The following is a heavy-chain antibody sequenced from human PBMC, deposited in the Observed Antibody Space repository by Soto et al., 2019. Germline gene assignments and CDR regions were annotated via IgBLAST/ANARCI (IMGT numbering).Heavy chain of an antibody. J-gene: IGHJ4*02. CDR1: GGSLTSNSYY. V-gene: IGHV4-39*01. CDR3: ARRSTVTYDY. Sequence: QLQLQESGPELVKPSVTLSLNCTVSGGSLTSNSYYWGWIRQPPGKGLEWIGSFYYSQSTYFNPSLKSRVTISVETSKNQYSLKLSAVTAADTAVYYCARRSTVTYDYWGQGILVTVSS. D-gene: IGHD4-17*01. CDR2: FYYSQST.